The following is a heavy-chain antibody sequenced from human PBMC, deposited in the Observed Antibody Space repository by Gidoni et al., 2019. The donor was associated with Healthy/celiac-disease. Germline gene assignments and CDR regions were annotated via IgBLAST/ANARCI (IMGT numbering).Heavy chain of an antibody. CDR2: ISGSGGST. D-gene: IGHD6-19*01. J-gene: IGHJ5*02. CDR1: GFTFSSYA. V-gene: IGHV3-23*01. Sequence: ELQLLESGGGLVQPGGSLILSCAASGFTFSSYAMSGVRQAPGKGLEWVSAISGSGGSTYYADSVKGRFTISRDNSKNTLYLQMNSLRAEDTAVYYCAKTPTLIAVAGIWFDPWGQGTLVTVSS. CDR3: AKTPTLIAVAGIWFDP.